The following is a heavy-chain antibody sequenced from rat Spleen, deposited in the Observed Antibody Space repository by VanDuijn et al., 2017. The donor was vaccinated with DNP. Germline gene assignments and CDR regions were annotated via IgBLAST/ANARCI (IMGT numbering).Heavy chain of an antibody. D-gene: IGHD1-12*01. V-gene: IGHV5-31*01. J-gene: IGHJ2*01. CDR3: ARSTIFDY. CDR1: GFTFSNYW. Sequence: EVQLVESGGDLVQPGRSLKLSCVASGFTFSNYWMTWIRQVPRRGLEWVASISYDGGSTYYRDSVKGRFTVSRDKAKSTLYLQMDSLRSEDTATYYGARSTIFDYWGQGVMVTVSS. CDR2: ISYDGGST.